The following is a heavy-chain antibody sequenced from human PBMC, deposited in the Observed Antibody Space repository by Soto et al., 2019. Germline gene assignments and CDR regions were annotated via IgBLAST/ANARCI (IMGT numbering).Heavy chain of an antibody. D-gene: IGHD2-15*01. CDR1: GFTFSDHF. CDR3: SNSPGGGIGSG. J-gene: IGHJ4*02. Sequence: VGSLRLSCVCSGFTFSDHFMDWVRQAPGKGLGWVGRSSNRAHSHSTEYAASGKGRFTISRDDSKNSMYVQMNSLKVEYTALYYCSNSPGGGIGSGWGQGTLVTVSS. CDR2: SSNRAHSHST. V-gene: IGHV3-72*01.